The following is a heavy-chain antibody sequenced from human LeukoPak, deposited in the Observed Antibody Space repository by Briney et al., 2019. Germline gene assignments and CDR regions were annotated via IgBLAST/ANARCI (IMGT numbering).Heavy chain of an antibody. Sequence: SETLSLTCTVSGGSISSYYWSWIRQPPGKGLEWIGYIYYSGSTNYNPSLKSRVTMSVDTSKNQFSLKLSSVTAADTAVFYCARAVRKYSSSWYVDYWGQGTLVTVSS. J-gene: IGHJ4*02. CDR3: ARAVRKYSSSWYVDY. CDR2: IYYSGST. CDR1: GGSISSYY. D-gene: IGHD6-13*01. V-gene: IGHV4-59*01.